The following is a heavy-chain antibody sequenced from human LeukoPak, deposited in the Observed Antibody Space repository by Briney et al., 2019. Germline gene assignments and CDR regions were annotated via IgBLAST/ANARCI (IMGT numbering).Heavy chain of an antibody. Sequence: GGSLRLFRAASGFTFTSYDTHWARQATGKGLEWVSSIGTAGATNYPGSVKGRFTISRENAKNSLYLQMNSLRAGDTAVYYCARGHLRFLEWLSPSYGMDVWGQGTTVTVSS. D-gene: IGHD3-3*01. CDR1: GFTFTSYD. J-gene: IGHJ6*02. CDR3: ARGHLRFLEWLSPSYGMDV. V-gene: IGHV3-13*01. CDR2: IGTAGAT.